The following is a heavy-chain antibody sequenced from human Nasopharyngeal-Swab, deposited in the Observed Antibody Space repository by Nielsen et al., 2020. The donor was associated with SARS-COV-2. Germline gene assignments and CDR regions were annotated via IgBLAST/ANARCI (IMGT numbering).Heavy chain of an antibody. J-gene: IGHJ6*03. CDR2: IYYSGST. V-gene: IGHV4-31*03. CDR3: ARGGYSYGSALARYMDV. CDR1: GGSISSGGYY. Sequence: SETLSLTCTVSGGSISSGGYYWSWIRQHPGKGLEWIGYIYYSGSTYYNPSLKSRVTISVDTSKNQFSLKLSSVTAADTAVYYCARGGYSYGSALARYMDVWGKGTTVTVSS. D-gene: IGHD5-18*01.